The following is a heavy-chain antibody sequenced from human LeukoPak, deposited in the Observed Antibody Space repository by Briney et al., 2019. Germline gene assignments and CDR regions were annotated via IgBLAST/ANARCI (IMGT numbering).Heavy chain of an antibody. CDR2: INTNTGSP. D-gene: IGHD6-13*01. CDR1: GYTFTSYA. Sequence: ASVKVSCKASGYTFTSYAMNWVRQAPGQGLEWMGWINTNTGSPTYAQGFTGRFVFSLDASVSTAYLQISSLKAEDTAVYYCARYAAAGLYYYYYYMDVWGKGTTVTVSS. V-gene: IGHV7-4-1*02. J-gene: IGHJ6*03. CDR3: ARYAAAGLYYYYYYMDV.